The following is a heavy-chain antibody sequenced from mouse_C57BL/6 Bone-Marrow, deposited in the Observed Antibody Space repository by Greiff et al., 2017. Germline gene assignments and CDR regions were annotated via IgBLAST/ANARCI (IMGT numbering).Heavy chain of an antibody. J-gene: IGHJ2*01. CDR1: GFSLTSYG. V-gene: IGHV2-5*01. CDR3: ADLFGY. Sequence: QVQLKESGPGLAQPSQSLSITCTVSGFSLTSYGVHWVRQSPGKGLEWLRGIWRGGSTDYKAAFMSRLSITNDNSKRQVFFTMNRLQADDTAIYYCADLFGYWGQGTTLTVSS. CDR2: IWRGGST.